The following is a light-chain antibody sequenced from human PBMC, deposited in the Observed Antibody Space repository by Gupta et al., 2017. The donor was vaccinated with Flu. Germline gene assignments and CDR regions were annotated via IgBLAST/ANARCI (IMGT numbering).Light chain of an antibody. CDR2: RKN. V-gene: IGLV1-47*01. Sequence: QSVLTQPPSASGTPGQRVTISCSGSSSNIGGDYVYWYQQFPGTAPKLLIYRKNQRPSGVPDRFSGSKSGTSASLAISGLRSEDEADYYCAAWDDSLSTWLFGGGTKLTVL. J-gene: IGLJ3*02. CDR3: AAWDDSLSTWL. CDR1: SSNIGGDY.